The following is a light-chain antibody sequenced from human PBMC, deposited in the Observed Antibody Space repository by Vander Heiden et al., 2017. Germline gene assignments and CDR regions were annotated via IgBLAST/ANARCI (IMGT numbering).Light chain of an antibody. CDR1: QSVGFW. CDR3: QKYNSYPWT. J-gene: IGKJ1*01. Sequence: DIQMMQSPSTLSASVGDTVTITCRAGQSVGFWLAWYQQKPGKAPNLLIYKASSRESGVPSRFSGKGSGTESTLIISSLQPDDFATYYCQKYNSYPWTFGQGTKLEIK. CDR2: KAS. V-gene: IGKV1-5*03.